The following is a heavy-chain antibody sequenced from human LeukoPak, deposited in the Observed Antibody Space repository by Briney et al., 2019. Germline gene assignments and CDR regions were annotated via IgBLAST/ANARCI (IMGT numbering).Heavy chain of an antibody. J-gene: IGHJ4*02. CDR3: ARALQTRRFDY. CDR2: IYHTGSI. CDR1: GGSISSYY. Sequence: SETLSLTCTVSGGSISSYYWSWLRQPPGKGLEWIGYIYHTGSINYNPSLKSRVTMSVDTSKNQFSLKVNSVTAADTAVYYCARALQTRRFDYWGQGTLVTVSS. V-gene: IGHV4-59*01.